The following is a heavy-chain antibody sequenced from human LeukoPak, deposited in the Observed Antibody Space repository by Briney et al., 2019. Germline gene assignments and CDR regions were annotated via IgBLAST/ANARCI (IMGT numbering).Heavy chain of an antibody. V-gene: IGHV4-39*07. CDR3: STGTLYSGWSYYLDF. CDR1: GDSISLSFYY. Sequence: SETLSLTCRVSGDSISLSFYYWGWIRQPPGKALEWIGSVHYSGTTSYNPPLTSRVTISVDMSKNHFSLSLRSVTAADTAMYYCSTGTLYSGWSYYLDFWGQGSQVTVSS. D-gene: IGHD6-13*01. CDR2: VHYSGTT. J-gene: IGHJ4*02.